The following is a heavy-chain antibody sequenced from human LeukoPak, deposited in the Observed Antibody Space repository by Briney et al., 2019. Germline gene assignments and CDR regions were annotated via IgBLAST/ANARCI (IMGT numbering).Heavy chain of an antibody. CDR2: INPSGGST. CDR1: GGTFSSYA. V-gene: IGHV1-46*01. CDR3: ARDPFYDGSGYHQT. J-gene: IGHJ5*02. D-gene: IGHD3-22*01. Sequence: ASVKVSCKASGGTFSSYAISWVRQAPGQGLEWMGIINPSGGSTSYAQKFQGRVTMTRDTSTSTVYMELSSLRSEDTAVYYCARDPFYDGSGYHQTWGQGTLVTVSS.